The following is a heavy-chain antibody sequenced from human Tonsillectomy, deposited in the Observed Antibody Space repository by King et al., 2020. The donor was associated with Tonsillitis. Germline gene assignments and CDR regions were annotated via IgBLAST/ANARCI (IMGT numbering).Heavy chain of an antibody. CDR3: ARDPYCTNGVFYKQDFDY. CDR2: ISTSSSYI. CDR1: GFTFSSYS. Sequence: QLVQSGGGLVKPGGSLRLSCAASGFTFSSYSMNWVRQAPGKGLEWVSSISTSSSYIYYADSVKGRFTISRDNAKNSLYLQMNSLRAEDTAVYYCARDPYCTNGVFYKQDFDYWGQGTLVTVSS. D-gene: IGHD2-8*01. V-gene: IGHV3-21*01. J-gene: IGHJ4*02.